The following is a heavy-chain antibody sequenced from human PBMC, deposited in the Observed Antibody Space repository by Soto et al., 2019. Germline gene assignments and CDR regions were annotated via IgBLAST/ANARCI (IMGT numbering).Heavy chain of an antibody. D-gene: IGHD2-8*01. V-gene: IGHV3-73*01. J-gene: IGHJ4*02. CDR3: TSSEDCTKGVCDY. Sequence: PGVSLRLSCSSSCFTFSDSAVHCVLQSSGKGLEWVCRIRSKANNDATAYDYSLKGRFTISRDDSKNTAYLQMNSLKIEDTAVYYCTSSEDCTKGVCDYWGQGTMVTVS. CDR1: CFTFSDSA. CDR2: IRSKANNDAT.